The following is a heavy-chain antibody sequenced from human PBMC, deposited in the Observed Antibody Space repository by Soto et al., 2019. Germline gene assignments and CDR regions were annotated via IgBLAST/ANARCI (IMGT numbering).Heavy chain of an antibody. CDR1: GFTFSSYG. CDR2: IWYDGSNK. J-gene: IGHJ3*02. CDR3: VTSGYYSLDAFDI. Sequence: GGSLRLSCAASGFTFSSYGMHWVRQAPGKGLEWVAVIWYDGSNKYYADSVKGRFTISRDNSKNTLYLQMNSLRAEDTAVYYCVTSGYYSLDAFDIWGQGTMVTVSS. V-gene: IGHV3-33*01. D-gene: IGHD3-22*01.